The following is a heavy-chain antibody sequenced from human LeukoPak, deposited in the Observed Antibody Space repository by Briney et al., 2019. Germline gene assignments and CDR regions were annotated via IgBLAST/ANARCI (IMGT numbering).Heavy chain of an antibody. J-gene: IGHJ4*02. CDR2: ISSSGSAI. Sequence: GGSLRPSFAASGFSFSSYEMNWVRQAPGKGLEWISYISSSGSAIQHADSVKGRFAISRDNAKNSLYLEMTSLRAEDTAVYYCATKVAGTSHFSYWGQGTLATVSS. V-gene: IGHV3-48*03. CDR1: GFSFSSYE. CDR3: ATKVAGTSHFSY. D-gene: IGHD6-19*01.